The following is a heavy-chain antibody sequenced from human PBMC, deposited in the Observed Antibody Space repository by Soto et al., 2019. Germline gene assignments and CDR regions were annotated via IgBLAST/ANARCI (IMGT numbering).Heavy chain of an antibody. V-gene: IGHV4-39*01. D-gene: IGHD3-22*01. CDR1: GGSISSSNYYY. CDR2: IYYSGST. J-gene: IGHJ4*02. Sequence: SETLSLTCTVSGGSISSSNYYYWGWIRQPPGKGLEWIGSIYYSGSTYYNPSLKSRVTISLDTFKNQFSLKLSSVTAADTAVYYFARHYYDSSGYPGYHFDYWDQGTLVTVSS. CDR3: ARHYYDSSGYPGYHFDY.